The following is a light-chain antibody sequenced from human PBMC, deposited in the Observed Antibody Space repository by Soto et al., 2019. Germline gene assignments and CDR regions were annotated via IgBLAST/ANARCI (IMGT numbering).Light chain of an antibody. V-gene: IGLV2-14*01. J-gene: IGLJ1*01. CDR1: SSDVGGYNY. CDR3: SSYTSSSTGV. Sequence: QSALTQPASVSGSPGQSITISCTGTSSDVGGYNYVSWYQQLPGKAPKLMIYDVSNRPSGVSNRFSGSKSGNTASLTISGLQAEDEADYYCSSYTSSSTGVFGTGTKVTVL. CDR2: DVS.